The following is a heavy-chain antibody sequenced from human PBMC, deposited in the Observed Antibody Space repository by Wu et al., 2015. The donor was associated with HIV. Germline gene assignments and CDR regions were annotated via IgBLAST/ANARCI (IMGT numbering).Heavy chain of an antibody. V-gene: IGHV1-69*13. Sequence: QVQLVQSGAEVKKPGSSVKVSCKASGGTFSSYAISWVRQAPGQGLEWMGRIIPIFGTANYAQKFQGRVTITADESTSTAYMELSSLRSEDTAVYYCARFLXVVVVAANGGAFDIWGQGTMVTVSS. CDR2: IIPIFGTA. CDR3: ARFLXVVVVAANGGAFDI. CDR1: GGTFSSYA. D-gene: IGHD2-15*01. J-gene: IGHJ3*02.